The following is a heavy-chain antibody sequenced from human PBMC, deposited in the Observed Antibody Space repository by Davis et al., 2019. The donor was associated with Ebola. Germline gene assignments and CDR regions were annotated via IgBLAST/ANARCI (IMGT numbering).Heavy chain of an antibody. J-gene: IGHJ4*02. CDR2: IYYSEST. V-gene: IGHV4-59*01. Sequence: PSETLSLTCTVSGGSISSYYWSWIRQPPGKGLEWIGYIYYSESTNYNPSLKSRVTISVDTSKNQFSLKLSSVTAADTAVYYCARVTAAAGPFDYWGQGTLVTVSS. CDR3: ARVTAAAGPFDY. D-gene: IGHD6-13*01. CDR1: GGSISSYY.